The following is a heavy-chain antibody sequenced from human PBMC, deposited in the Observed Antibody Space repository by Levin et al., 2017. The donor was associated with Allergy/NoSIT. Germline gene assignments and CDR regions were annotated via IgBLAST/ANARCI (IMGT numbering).Heavy chain of an antibody. CDR3: ARRSYYDSSVPFDY. D-gene: IGHD3-22*01. J-gene: IGHJ4*02. V-gene: IGHV3-53*01. Sequence: GGSLRLSCAASGFTVSSNYMSWVRQAPGKGLEWVSVIYSGGSTYYADSVKGRFTISRDNSKNTLYLQMNSLRAEDTAVYYCARRSYYDSSVPFDYWGQGTLVTVSS. CDR1: GFTVSSNY. CDR2: IYSGGST.